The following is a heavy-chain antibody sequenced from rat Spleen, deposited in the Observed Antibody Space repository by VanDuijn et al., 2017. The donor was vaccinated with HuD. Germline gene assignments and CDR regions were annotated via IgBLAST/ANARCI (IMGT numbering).Heavy chain of an antibody. CDR3: ARQVTALDY. D-gene: IGHD1-10*01. Sequence: EVQLVESDGGLVQPGRSLKLSCAASGLTFSNYYMAWVRQAPTTGLEWVAYISTGGGNTCYRDSVKGRFTISRDNTKSTLYLQMDSLRSEDTATYYCARQVTALDYWGQGVMATVSS. CDR2: ISTGGGNT. J-gene: IGHJ2*01. V-gene: IGHV5-25*01. CDR1: GLTFSNYY.